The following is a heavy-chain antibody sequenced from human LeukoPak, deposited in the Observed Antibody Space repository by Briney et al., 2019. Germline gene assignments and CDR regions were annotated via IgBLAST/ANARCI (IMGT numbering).Heavy chain of an antibody. CDR3: ARGLGVVTAQSEEPEPRYCVL. V-gene: IGHV1-18*01. CDR2: ISGYNGNT. Sequence: ASVKVSCKACVYTFISYGISWLRQAPGQGLEWMGWISGYNGNTNYAQNLQGRVTMTTDTSTSTAYMELRSLRPDDTAVYYCARGLGVVTAQSEEPEPRYCVLWRRGTQVTVSS. D-gene: IGHD2-21*02. CDR1: VYTFISYG. J-gene: IGHJ2*01.